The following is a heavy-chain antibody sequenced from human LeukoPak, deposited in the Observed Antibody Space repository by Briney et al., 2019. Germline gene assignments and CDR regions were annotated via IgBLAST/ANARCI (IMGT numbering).Heavy chain of an antibody. CDR3: AKLNRYYDFWSGPTGFDY. J-gene: IGHJ4*02. D-gene: IGHD3-3*01. Sequence: EXXSAVXGSGGATYYAASVKGRFTISRDNSRNTLYLQMNNLRAEDTAVYYCAKLNRYYDFWSGPTGFDYWGQGTLVTVSS. V-gene: IGHV3-23*01. CDR2: VXGSGGAT.